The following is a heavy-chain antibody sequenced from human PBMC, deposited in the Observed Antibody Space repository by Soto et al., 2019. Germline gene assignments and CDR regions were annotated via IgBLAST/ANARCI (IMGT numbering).Heavy chain of an antibody. V-gene: IGHV3-23*01. CDR2: ISGSGGST. CDR1: RFTFSNSA. Sequence: GGPLKLSCAASRFTFSNSAMSWFRQVPGKGLEWVSAISGSGGSTYSADSVKGRFTISRDNSTNTLYLQMNSLRAEDTAVYYCATRGIIDYFDYWGQGTLVTVSX. J-gene: IGHJ4*02. CDR3: ATRGIIDYFDY. D-gene: IGHD3-10*01.